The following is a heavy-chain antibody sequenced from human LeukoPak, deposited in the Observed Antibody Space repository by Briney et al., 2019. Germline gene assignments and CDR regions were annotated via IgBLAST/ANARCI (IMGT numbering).Heavy chain of an antibody. CDR3: ARVGITMGERGDNWFDP. D-gene: IGHD3-10*01. CDR2: IYHSGST. CDR1: GYSISSGYF. V-gene: IGHV4-38-2*02. J-gene: IGHJ5*02. Sequence: SETLSLTCTVSGYSISSGYFWGWIRQTPGKGLEWIGSIYHSGSTYYNPSLKSRVTISVDTSKNQFSLKLSSVTAADTAVYYCARVGITMGERGDNWFDPWGQGTLVTVSS.